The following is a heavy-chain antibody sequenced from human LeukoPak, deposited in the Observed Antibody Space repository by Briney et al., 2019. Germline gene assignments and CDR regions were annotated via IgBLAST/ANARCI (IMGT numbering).Heavy chain of an antibody. CDR1: GGSISSYY. D-gene: IGHD6-13*01. CDR3: ARAPPYSSSWYYYYGMDV. Sequence: SETLSLTCTVSGGSISSYYWSWIRQPPGKGLEWIGYIYYSGSTNYNPSLKSRVTISVDTSKNQFSLKLSSVTAADTAVYYCARAPPYSSSWYYYYGMDVWGQGTTVTASS. V-gene: IGHV4-59*01. CDR2: IYYSGST. J-gene: IGHJ6*02.